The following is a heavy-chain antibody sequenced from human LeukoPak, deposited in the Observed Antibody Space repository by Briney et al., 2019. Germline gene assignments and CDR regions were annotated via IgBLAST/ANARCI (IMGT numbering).Heavy chain of an antibody. CDR3: ARAGGLRIAVAPIDC. D-gene: IGHD6-19*01. J-gene: IGHJ4*02. Sequence: GGSLRLSCAASGFTVSSNYMSWVRQAPGKGLEWVSVIYSGGGTFYADSVKGRFTISRDNSKNTLYLQMNSLRAEDTAVYYCARAGGLRIAVAPIDCWGQGTLVTVSP. V-gene: IGHV3-53*01. CDR1: GFTVSSNY. CDR2: IYSGGGT.